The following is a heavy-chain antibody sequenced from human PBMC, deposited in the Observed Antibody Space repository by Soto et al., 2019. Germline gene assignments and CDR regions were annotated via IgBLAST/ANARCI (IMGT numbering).Heavy chain of an antibody. Sequence: QVQLVQSGAEVKKPGSSVKVSCNTSGGTFSSYTFSWVRQAPGQGIEWMGRIIPMLGIANSAQQFQGRVSITADEATSTVSMELSSKRAEDTAVDYYANRGSSYGCVIYWGQGTLVTVSS. CDR1: GGTFSSYT. D-gene: IGHD5-18*01. CDR3: ANRGSSYGCVIY. V-gene: IGHV1-69*02. J-gene: IGHJ4*02. CDR2: IIPMLGIA.